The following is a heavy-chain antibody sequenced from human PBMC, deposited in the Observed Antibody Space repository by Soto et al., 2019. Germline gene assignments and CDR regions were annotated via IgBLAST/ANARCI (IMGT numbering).Heavy chain of an antibody. CDR3: AKGRLRIVEGGEWFDP. CDR2: ISYDGSNK. J-gene: IGHJ5*02. Sequence: QVQLVESGGGVVQPGRSLRLSCAASGFTFSSYSMHWVRQAPGKGLEWVAVISYDGSNKYYADSVKGRFTISRDNSKNTLYLQMNSLRAEDTAVYYCAKGRLRIVEGGEWFDPWGQGTLVTVSS. CDR1: GFTFSSYS. V-gene: IGHV3-30*18. D-gene: IGHD3-22*01.